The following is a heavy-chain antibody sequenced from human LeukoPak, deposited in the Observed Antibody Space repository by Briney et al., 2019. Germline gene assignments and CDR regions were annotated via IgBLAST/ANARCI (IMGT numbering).Heavy chain of an antibody. J-gene: IGHJ5*02. CDR2: ISSSSSTI. CDR3: ARVGASSSWYHWFDP. CDR1: GFTFSSYS. D-gene: IGHD6-13*01. V-gene: IGHV3-48*01. Sequence: GGSLRLSCAASGFTFSSYSMNWVRQAPGKGLEWVSYISSSSSTIYYADSVKSRFTISRDNAENSLYLQMNSLRAEDTAVYYCARVGASSSWYHWFDPWGQGTLVTVSS.